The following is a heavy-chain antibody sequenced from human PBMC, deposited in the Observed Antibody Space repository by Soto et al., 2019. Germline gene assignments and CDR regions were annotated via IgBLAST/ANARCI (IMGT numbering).Heavy chain of an antibody. J-gene: IGHJ6*02. Sequence: QVQLVQSGAEVKKPGSSVKVSCKASGGTFSSYAISWVRQAPGQGLEWMGGIIPIFGTANYAQKFQGRVTISADDSTSTASMELSSLRSEDTAVYYCARHVPAAGYYYGMDVWGQGTTVTVSS. CDR1: GGTFSSYA. V-gene: IGHV1-69*12. D-gene: IGHD2-2*01. CDR3: ARHVPAAGYYYGMDV. CDR2: IIPIFGTA.